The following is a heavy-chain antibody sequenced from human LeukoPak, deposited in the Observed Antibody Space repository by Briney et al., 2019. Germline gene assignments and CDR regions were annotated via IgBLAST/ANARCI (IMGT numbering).Heavy chain of an antibody. CDR1: RFTFSTYW. Sequence: PGGSLRLSCAASRFTFSTYWMHWVRQAPGKGLVWVSRINTDGSSTRYADSVKGRFTISRDNAESTMYLQMNSLRAEDTAVYYCARGPVASSLFDYWGQGTLVTVSS. CDR2: INTDGSST. V-gene: IGHV3-74*01. CDR3: ARGPVASSLFDY. D-gene: IGHD5-12*01. J-gene: IGHJ4*02.